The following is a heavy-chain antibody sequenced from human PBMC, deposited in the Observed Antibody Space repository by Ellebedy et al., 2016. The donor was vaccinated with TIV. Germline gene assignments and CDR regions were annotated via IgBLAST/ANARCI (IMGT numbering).Heavy chain of an antibody. V-gene: IGHV3-7*01. CDR1: GFTFSNYW. J-gene: IGHJ6*02. CDR3: AKTGFYYYYGMDV. Sequence: GESLKISCAASGFTFSNYWMTWVRQAPGKGLQWVANIKQDGSEKFYVDSVKGRFTISRDNANNSLFLQMTSLRAEDTAVYYCAKTGFYYYYGMDVWGQGTTVTVSS. CDR2: IKQDGSEK.